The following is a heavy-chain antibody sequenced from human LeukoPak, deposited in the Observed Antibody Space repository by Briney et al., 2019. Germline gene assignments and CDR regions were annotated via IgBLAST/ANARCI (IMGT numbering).Heavy chain of an antibody. V-gene: IGHV1-69*13. CDR3: ARAPGAAAGGYYFDY. CDR2: SIPIFGTA. D-gene: IGHD6-13*01. CDR1: GGTFSSYA. J-gene: IGHJ4*02. Sequence: SVKVSCKASGGTFSSYAISWVRQAPGQGLEWMGGSIPIFGTANYAQKFQGRVTITADESTSTAYMELSSLRSEDPAVYYCARAPGAAAGGYYFDYWGQGTLVTVSS.